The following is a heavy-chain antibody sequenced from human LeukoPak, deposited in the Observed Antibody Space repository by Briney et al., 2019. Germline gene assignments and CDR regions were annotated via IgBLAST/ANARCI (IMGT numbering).Heavy chain of an antibody. J-gene: IGHJ6*04. CDR1: GFTFSDYY. D-gene: IGHD3-10*02. V-gene: IGHV3-11*04. Sequence: GGSLRLSCAASGFTFSDYYMNWIRQAPGKGLEWVSYISSGGSTMYYADSVRGRFTISRDNAKNSLYLQMNSLRAEDTAVYYCAELGITMIGGVWGKGTTVTISS. CDR2: ISSGGSTM. CDR3: AELGITMIGGV.